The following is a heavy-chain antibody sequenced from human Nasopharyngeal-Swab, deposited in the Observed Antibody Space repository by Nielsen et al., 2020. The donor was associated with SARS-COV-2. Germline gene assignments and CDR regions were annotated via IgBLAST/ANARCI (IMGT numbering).Heavy chain of an antibody. CDR1: GGTFSSYA. Sequence: SVKVSCQASGGTFSSYAISWVRQAPGQGLEWMGGIIPIFGTANYAQKFQGRVTITADESTSTAYMELSSLRSEDTAVYYCARVACSSTSCYYYYYYGMDVWGQGTTVTVSS. CDR2: IIPIFGTA. CDR3: ARVACSSTSCYYYYYYGMDV. D-gene: IGHD2-2*01. J-gene: IGHJ6*02. V-gene: IGHV1-69*13.